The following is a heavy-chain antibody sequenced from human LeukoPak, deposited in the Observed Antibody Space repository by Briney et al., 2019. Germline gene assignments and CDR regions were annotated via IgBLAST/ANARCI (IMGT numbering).Heavy chain of an antibody. Sequence: PGRSLRLSCAASGFTFSSYGMHWVRQAPGKGLEWVAVIWYDGSNKHYADSVKGRFTISRDNSKNTLYLQMNSLRAEDTAVYYCAKASPSPGYYFDYWGQGTLVTVSS. CDR3: AKASPSPGYYFDY. D-gene: IGHD1-14*01. J-gene: IGHJ4*02. CDR1: GFTFSSYG. V-gene: IGHV3-33*06. CDR2: IWYDGSNK.